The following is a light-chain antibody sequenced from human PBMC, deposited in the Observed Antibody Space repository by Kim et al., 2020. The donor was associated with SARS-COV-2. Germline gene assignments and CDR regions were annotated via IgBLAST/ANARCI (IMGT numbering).Light chain of an antibody. J-gene: IGLJ2*01. V-gene: IGLV2-14*04. CDR3: SSYTSSITVL. Sequence: GRSITISCPGTGGDVGGYNYVSWYQQHPGKAPKLMIYDVSNRPSGVSNRFSGSKSGNTASLTISGLQAEDEANYYCSSYTSSITVLFGGGTQLTVL. CDR1: GGDVGGYNY. CDR2: DVS.